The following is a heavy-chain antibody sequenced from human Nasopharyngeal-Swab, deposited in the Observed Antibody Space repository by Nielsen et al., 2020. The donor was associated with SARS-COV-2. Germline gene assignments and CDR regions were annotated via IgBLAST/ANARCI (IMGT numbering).Heavy chain of an antibody. CDR2: ISGSGGST. Sequence: GESLKISCAASGFTFSSYAMSWVRQAPGKGLEWVSAISGSGGSTYYADSVKGRFTISRDNSRNTLYLQMNSLRAEDTAVYYCAKGGGAGYWGQGTLVTVSS. V-gene: IGHV3-23*01. J-gene: IGHJ4*02. CDR1: GFTFSSYA. CDR3: AKGGGAGY. D-gene: IGHD3-16*01.